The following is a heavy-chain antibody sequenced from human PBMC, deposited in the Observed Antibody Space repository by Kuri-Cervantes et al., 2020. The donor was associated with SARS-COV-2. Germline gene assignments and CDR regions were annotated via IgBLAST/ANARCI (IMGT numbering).Heavy chain of an antibody. J-gene: IGHJ6*02. CDR2: IYYSGST. CDR1: GGSIISSSYY. Sequence: GSLRLSCTVSGGSIISSSYYWGWIRQPPGKGLEWIGSIYYSGSTYYNPSFKSRVTISVDTSKNQFSLKLSSVTAADTAVYYCARSKGSGWFGFDPSMDVWGQGTTVTVSS. CDR3: ARSKGSGWFGFDPSMDV. V-gene: IGHV4-39*01. D-gene: IGHD6-19*01.